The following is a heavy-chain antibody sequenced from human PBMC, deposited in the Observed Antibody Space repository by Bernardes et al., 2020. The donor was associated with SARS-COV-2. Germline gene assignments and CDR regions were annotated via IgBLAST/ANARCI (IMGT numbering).Heavy chain of an antibody. CDR1: GGTFSSYA. D-gene: IGHD4-17*01. Sequence: SVKVSCKASGGTFSSYAISWVRQAPGQGLEWMGRIIPIFGTANYAQKFQGRVTITADESTSTAYMELSSLRSEDTAVYYCARDFWRRGTTVTTGNHYGMDVWGQGTTVTVSS. CDR3: ARDFWRRGTTVTTGNHYGMDV. CDR2: IIPIFGTA. J-gene: IGHJ6*02. V-gene: IGHV1-69*13.